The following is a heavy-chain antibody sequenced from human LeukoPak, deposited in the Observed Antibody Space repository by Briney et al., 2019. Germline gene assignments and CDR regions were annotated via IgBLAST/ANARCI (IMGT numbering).Heavy chain of an antibody. CDR3: ARDCSGGSCYYYGMDV. CDR2: IYYSGRT. Sequence: SETLSLTCTVSGGPISSSSYYWGWIRQPPGKGLEWIGTIYYSGRTYYNPSLKSRVTISVDTSKNQFSLKLSSVTAADTAVYYCARDCSGGSCYYYGMDVWGQGTTVTVSS. V-gene: IGHV4-39*07. J-gene: IGHJ6*02. D-gene: IGHD2-15*01. CDR1: GGPISSSSYY.